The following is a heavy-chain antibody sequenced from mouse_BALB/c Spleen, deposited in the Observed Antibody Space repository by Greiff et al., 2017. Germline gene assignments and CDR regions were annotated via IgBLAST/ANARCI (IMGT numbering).Heavy chain of an antibody. CDR1: GFTFSSYT. D-gene: IGHD2-4*01. CDR3: ARIYYDYDHAMDY. V-gene: IGHV5-4*02. J-gene: IGHJ4*01. Sequence: EVQLVESGGGLVKPGGSLKLSCAASGFTFSSYTMSWVRQTPEKRLEWVATISDGGSYTYYPDSVKGRFTISRDNAKNNLYLQMSSLKSEDTAMYYCARIYYDYDHAMDYWGQGTSVTVSS. CDR2: ISDGGSYT.